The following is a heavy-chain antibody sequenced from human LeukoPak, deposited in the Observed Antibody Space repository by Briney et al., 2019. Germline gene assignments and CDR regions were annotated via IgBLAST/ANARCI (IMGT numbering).Heavy chain of an antibody. V-gene: IGHV3-23*01. CDR3: AKARWDYDSSGYYDYFDY. CDR1: GFTFGDYA. CDR2: ISGSGGST. J-gene: IGHJ4*02. D-gene: IGHD3-22*01. Sequence: GGSLRLSCTASGFTFGDYAMSWFRQAPGKGLEWVSAISGSGGSTYYADSAKGRFTISRDNSKNTLYLQMNSLRAEDTAVYYCAKARWDYDSSGYYDYFDYWGQGTLVTVSS.